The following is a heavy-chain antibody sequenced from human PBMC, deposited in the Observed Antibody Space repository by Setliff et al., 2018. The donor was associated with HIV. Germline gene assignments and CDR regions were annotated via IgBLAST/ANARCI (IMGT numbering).Heavy chain of an antibody. CDR2: INPHSGGT. CDR3: ARGAYYYDTSGYPRDPFDL. D-gene: IGHD3-22*01. J-gene: IGHJ3*01. V-gene: IGHV1-2*02. CDR1: GYTFTGYY. Sequence: ASVKVSCKASGYTFTGYYIYWVRQAPGQGLEWMGWINPHSGGTNYAQKFQGRVTMTRDTSISTASMELSRLRYDDTAVYYCARGAYYYDTSGYPRDPFDLWGQGTMVTVSS.